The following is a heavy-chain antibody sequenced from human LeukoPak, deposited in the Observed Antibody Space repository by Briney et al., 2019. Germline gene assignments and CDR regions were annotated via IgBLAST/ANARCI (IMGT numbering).Heavy chain of an antibody. D-gene: IGHD2-2*01. CDR3: AKDQEIVVVPAATYYMDV. Sequence: GGSLRLSCAASGFTFSSYGMHWVRQAPGKGLEWVAFIRYDGSNKYYADSVKGRFTISRDNSKNTLYLQMNSLRAEDTAVYHCAKDQEIVVVPAATYYMDVWGKGTTVTVSS. CDR1: GFTFSSYG. V-gene: IGHV3-30*02. J-gene: IGHJ6*03. CDR2: IRYDGSNK.